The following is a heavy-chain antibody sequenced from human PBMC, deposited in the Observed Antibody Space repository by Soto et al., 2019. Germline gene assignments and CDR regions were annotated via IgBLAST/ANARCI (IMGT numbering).Heavy chain of an antibody. D-gene: IGHD4-17*01. Sequence: QVQLVQSGAEVKKPGASVKVSCKASGYTFTSYDINWVRQATGQGLEYLGWMNPNSGNTGYVQKFQGRVTMTWDSSITTAYMELSSLRSEDTAAYFCARGVKYGAYSRWFDPWGQGTLVTVSS. CDR1: GYTFTSYD. CDR3: ARGVKYGAYSRWFDP. V-gene: IGHV1-8*01. CDR2: MNPNSGNT. J-gene: IGHJ5*02.